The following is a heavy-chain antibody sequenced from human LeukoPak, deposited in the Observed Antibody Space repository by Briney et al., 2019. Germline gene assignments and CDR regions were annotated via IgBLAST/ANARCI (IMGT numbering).Heavy chain of an antibody. CDR1: GGSISSYY. CDR2: IYTSGST. D-gene: IGHD2-15*01. Sequence: SETLSLTCTVSGGSISSYYWSWIRQPPGKGLEWIGYIYTSGSTNYNPSLKSRVTISVDTSKNQFSLKLSSVTAADAAVYYCARHQGYCSGGSCYEFDYWGQGTLVTVSS. V-gene: IGHV4-4*09. J-gene: IGHJ4*02. CDR3: ARHQGYCSGGSCYEFDY.